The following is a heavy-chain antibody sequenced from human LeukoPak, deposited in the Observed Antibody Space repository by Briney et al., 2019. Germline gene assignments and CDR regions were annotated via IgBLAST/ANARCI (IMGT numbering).Heavy chain of an antibody. CDR2: IYYSGST. CDR3: ARGGPSSGYDFVPAFDY. J-gene: IGHJ4*02. V-gene: IGHV4-31*03. D-gene: IGHD5-12*01. CDR1: GGSISSVGYY. Sequence: SETLSLTCTVSGGSISSVGYYWSWIRQHPGKGLEWIGYIYYSGSTYYNPSLKSRVTISVDTSKNQFSLKLSSVTAADTAVYYCARGGPSSGYDFVPAFDYCGQGTLVTVSS.